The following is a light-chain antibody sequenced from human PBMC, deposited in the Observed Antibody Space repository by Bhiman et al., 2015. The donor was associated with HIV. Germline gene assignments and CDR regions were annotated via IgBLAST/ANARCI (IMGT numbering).Light chain of an antibody. CDR2: END. CDR3: GSWDNSLSAEV. CDR1: NSDIGKNF. V-gene: IGLV1-51*02. Sequence: QSLLTQPPSVSAAPGQKVTISCSGGNSDIGKNFVSWYQQSPGAAPRLLIYENDRRLSGIPDRFSAFKSGTSATLVITGLQTGDEADYYCGSWDNSLSAEVFGGGTKLTVL. J-gene: IGLJ2*01.